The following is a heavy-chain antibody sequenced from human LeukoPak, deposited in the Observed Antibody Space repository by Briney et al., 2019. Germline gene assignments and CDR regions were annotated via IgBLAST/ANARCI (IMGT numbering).Heavy chain of an antibody. CDR3: ASRMYYYYGMDV. V-gene: IGHV4-34*01. Sequence: PSETLSLTCAVYGGSFSDHYWSWIRQPPGKGLEWIGEIDHRESTTYNPSLKSRVTISVDTSKNQFSLKLNSVTAADTAVYYCASRMYYYYGMDVWGQGTTVIVSS. CDR2: IDHREST. CDR1: GGSFSDHY. J-gene: IGHJ6*02.